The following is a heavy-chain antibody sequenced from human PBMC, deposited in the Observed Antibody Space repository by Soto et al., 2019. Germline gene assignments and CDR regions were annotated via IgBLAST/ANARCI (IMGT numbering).Heavy chain of an antibody. Sequence: GGSLRLSCGASGFTFSSYWMTWVRQAPGKGLEWVANIKQDGSEKYYLDSVKGRFTISRDNAKNSLYLQMNSLRAEDTAVYFCARSGFYPGHNWFDPWGQGTLVTVSS. CDR3: ARSGFYPGHNWFDP. D-gene: IGHD3-3*01. CDR1: GFTFSSYW. V-gene: IGHV3-7*01. CDR2: IKQDGSEK. J-gene: IGHJ5*02.